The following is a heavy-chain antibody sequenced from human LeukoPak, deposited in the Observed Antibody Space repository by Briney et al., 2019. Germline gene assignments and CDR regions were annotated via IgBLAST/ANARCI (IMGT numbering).Heavy chain of an antibody. CDR1: GGSISSHY. CDR2: IYYSGST. J-gene: IGHJ4*02. V-gene: IGHV4-59*08. Sequence: SETLSLTCTVSGGSISSHYWSWIRQPPGKGLEWIGYIYYSGSTYYNPSLKSRVTISVDTSKNQFSLKLSSVTAADTAVYYCARLPVDTAMAYIDYWGQGTLVTVSS. CDR3: ARLPVDTAMAYIDY. D-gene: IGHD5-18*01.